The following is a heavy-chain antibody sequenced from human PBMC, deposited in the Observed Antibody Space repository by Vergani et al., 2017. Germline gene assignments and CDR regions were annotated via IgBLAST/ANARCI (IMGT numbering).Heavy chain of an antibody. J-gene: IGHJ4*02. V-gene: IGHV4-34*01. Sequence: QVQLQQWGAGLLKPSETLSLTCAVYGGSFSGYYWSWIRQPPGKGLEWIGEINHSGSNNYNPSLKSRVTISVDTSKNQFSLKLSSVTAADTAVYYCARGRGYCSSTSCYQDYWGQGTLVTVSS. CDR3: ARGRGYCSSTSCYQDY. CDR2: INHSGSN. CDR1: GGSFSGYY. D-gene: IGHD2-2*01.